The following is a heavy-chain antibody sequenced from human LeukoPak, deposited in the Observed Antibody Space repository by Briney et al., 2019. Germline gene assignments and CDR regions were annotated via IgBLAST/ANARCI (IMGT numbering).Heavy chain of an antibody. CDR2: ISGSGGST. V-gene: IGHV3-23*01. J-gene: IGHJ4*02. D-gene: IGHD6-13*01. CDR1: GFTFSSYA. CDR3: AKYGIAAAGSSGY. Sequence: GGSLRLSCAASGFTFSSYAIHWVRQAPGKGLEWVSAISGSGGSTYYADSVKGRFTISRDNSKNTLYLQMNSLRAEDTAVYYCAKYGIAAAGSSGYWGQGTLVTVSS.